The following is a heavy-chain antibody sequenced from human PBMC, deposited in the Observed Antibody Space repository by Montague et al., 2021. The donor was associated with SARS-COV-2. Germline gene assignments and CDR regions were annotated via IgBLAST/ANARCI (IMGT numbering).Heavy chain of an antibody. D-gene: IGHD2-2*01. V-gene: IGHV4-61*01. CDR1: GGSISSGSYY. J-gene: IGHJ3*02. Sequence: SETLSLTCTVSGGSISSGSYYWTWIRQPPGKGLEWIGFIYYSGSTNYNPSLKSRVTISVDTSKNQFSLKLSSVTAADTDVYYCAKQALTRYCTSTTCFGAAFDIWGQGTMVTVSS. CDR3: AKQALTRYCTSTTCFGAAFDI. CDR2: IYYSGST.